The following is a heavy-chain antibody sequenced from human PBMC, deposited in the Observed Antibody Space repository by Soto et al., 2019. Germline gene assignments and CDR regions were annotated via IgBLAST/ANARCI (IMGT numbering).Heavy chain of an antibody. CDR2: SRNKPNSYST. J-gene: IGHJ4*02. CDR1: GFSISDYY. D-gene: IGHD5-12*01. CDR3: ARASRVIVALDY. Sequence: SLRLSCAASGFSISDYYMDWVRQAPGKGLEWVGRSRNKPNSYSTEYAASVIGRFTISRDDSKNSLYLQMNSLKSEDTAVYYCARASRVIVALDYWGQGALVTVSS. V-gene: IGHV3-72*01.